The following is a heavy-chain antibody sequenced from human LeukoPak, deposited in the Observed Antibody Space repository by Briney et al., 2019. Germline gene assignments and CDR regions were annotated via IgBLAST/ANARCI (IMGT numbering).Heavy chain of an antibody. V-gene: IGHV5-51*01. Sequence: GESLKISCKGSGYSFTSYWIVWVRQMPGKGLEWMGIIYPGDSDTRYSPSFQGQVTISADKSISTAYLQWSSLKASDTAMYYCARQGITMVRGVRKYYYGMDVWGQGTTVTVSS. CDR2: IYPGDSDT. D-gene: IGHD3-10*01. CDR3: ARQGITMVRGVRKYYYGMDV. CDR1: GYSFTSYW. J-gene: IGHJ6*02.